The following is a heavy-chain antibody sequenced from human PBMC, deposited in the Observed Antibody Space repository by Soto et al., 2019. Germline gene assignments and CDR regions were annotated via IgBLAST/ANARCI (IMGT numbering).Heavy chain of an antibody. J-gene: IGHJ6*02. CDR1: GFTFSSYA. V-gene: IGHV3-23*01. CDR2: ISGSGGST. Sequence: EVQLLESGGGLVQPGGSLRLSCAASGFTFSSYAMSWVRQAPGKGLEWVSAISGSGGSTYYADSVKGRFTISRDNSKNALYLQMNRLRAEDTAVYYCAKESGNWRKYSYYGMDVWGQETTATVSS. D-gene: IGHD1-1*01. CDR3: AKESGNWRKYSYYGMDV.